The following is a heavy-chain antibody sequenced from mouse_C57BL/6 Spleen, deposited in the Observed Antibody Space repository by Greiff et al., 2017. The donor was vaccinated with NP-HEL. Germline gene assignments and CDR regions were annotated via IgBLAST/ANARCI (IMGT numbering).Heavy chain of an antibody. CDR3: TTLYGKGAY. J-gene: IGHJ3*01. CDR2: IDPENGDT. CDR1: GFNIKDDY. V-gene: IGHV14-4*01. D-gene: IGHD2-1*01. Sequence: VQLQQSGAELVRPGASVKLSCTASGFNIKDDYMHWVKQRPEQGLEWIGWIDPENGDTEYASKFQGKATITADTSSNTAYLQLSSLTSEDTAVYYCTTLYGKGAYWGQGTLVTVSA.